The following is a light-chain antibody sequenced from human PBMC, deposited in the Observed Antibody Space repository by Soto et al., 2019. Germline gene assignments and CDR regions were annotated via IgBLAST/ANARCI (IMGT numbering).Light chain of an antibody. Sequence: QSALTQPASLSGSPGQSITISCTGTSSDVGGYNYVSWYQQHPGKAPRLMIYGVSNRPLGVSYRFSGSKSGNTASLTISGLQSEDEADDYCNSYASGNSPVLFGGGTKLTVL. V-gene: IGLV2-14*03. CDR2: GVS. CDR3: NSYASGNSPVL. CDR1: SSDVGGYNY. J-gene: IGLJ2*01.